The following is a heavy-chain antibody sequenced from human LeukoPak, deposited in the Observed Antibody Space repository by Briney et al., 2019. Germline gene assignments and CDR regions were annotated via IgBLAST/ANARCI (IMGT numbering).Heavy chain of an antibody. J-gene: IGHJ4*02. Sequence: GGSLRLSCAASGFXFSTSGIHWVRQAPGKGLEWVAVIWYDGSNKYYADSVKGRFTISRDNSQNTLYLQMNSLRAEDTAVYYCAREGGAATYYFDYWGQGTLVTVSS. V-gene: IGHV3-33*01. CDR3: AREGGAATYYFDY. CDR1: GFXFSTSG. D-gene: IGHD3-16*01. CDR2: IWYDGSNK.